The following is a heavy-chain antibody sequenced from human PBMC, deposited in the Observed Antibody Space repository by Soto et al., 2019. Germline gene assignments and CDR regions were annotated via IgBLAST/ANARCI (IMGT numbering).Heavy chain of an antibody. CDR1: GYSFTSYW. CDR2: IDPSDSYT. D-gene: IGHD3-22*01. J-gene: IGHJ1*01. V-gene: IGHV5-10-1*01. CDR3: ARHYDSSGYYQL. Sequence: PGESLKISCKGSGYSFTSYWISWVRQMPGKGLEWMGRIDPSDSYTNYSPSFQGHVTISANKSISTAYLQWSSLKASDTAMYYCARHYDSSGYYQLWGQGTLVTVSS.